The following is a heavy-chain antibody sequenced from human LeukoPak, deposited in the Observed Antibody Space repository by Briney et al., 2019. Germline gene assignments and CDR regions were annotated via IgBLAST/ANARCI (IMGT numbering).Heavy chain of an antibody. V-gene: IGHV3-74*01. J-gene: IGHJ5*02. CDR1: GSTFTNYW. Sequence: GGSLRLSCAASGSTFTNYWMHWVRQAPGKGLVWVSRINSDGSSKSYADSVKGRFTISRDNAKNTLYLQMNSLRAEDTAVYYCARDNGDYNWFDPWGQGILVTVSS. CDR3: ARDNGDYNWFDP. D-gene: IGHD2-21*02. CDR2: INSDGSSK.